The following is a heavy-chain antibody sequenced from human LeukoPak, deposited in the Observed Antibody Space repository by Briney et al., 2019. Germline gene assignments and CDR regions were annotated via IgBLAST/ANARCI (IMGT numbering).Heavy chain of an antibody. Sequence: PGGSLRLSCAASKFTFSDYSMSWVRQAPGKGLEWVSSISSIRNYIYYADSVKGRFTVSRDNAKNSLYLQMNSLRSEDTAVYYCARAHLHYGDSIHDLDYWGQGTLVTVSS. CDR2: ISSIRNYI. CDR1: KFTFSDYS. V-gene: IGHV3-21*04. D-gene: IGHD4-17*01. J-gene: IGHJ4*02. CDR3: ARAHLHYGDSIHDLDY.